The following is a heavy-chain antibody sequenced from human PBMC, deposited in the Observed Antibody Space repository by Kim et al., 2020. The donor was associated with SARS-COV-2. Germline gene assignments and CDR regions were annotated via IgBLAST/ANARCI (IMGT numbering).Heavy chain of an antibody. CDR2: IYPGDSDT. CDR1: GYSFTSYW. CDR3: ARPQLERPGLVDYYFDY. J-gene: IGHJ4*02. D-gene: IGHD1-1*01. Sequence: GESLKISCKGSGYSFTSYWIGWVRQMPGKGLEWMGIIYPGDSDTRYSPSFQGQVTISADKSISTAYLQWSSLKASDTAMYYCARPQLERPGLVDYYFDYWGQGTLVTVSS. V-gene: IGHV5-51*01.